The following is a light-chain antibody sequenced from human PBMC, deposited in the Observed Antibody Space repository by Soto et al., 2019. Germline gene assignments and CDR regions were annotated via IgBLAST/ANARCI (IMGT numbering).Light chain of an antibody. J-gene: IGLJ1*01. Sequence: QSVLAQPASVSGSPGQSITISCTGSSSDIGAYNYVSWFQQYPGKAPKLIISEVSNRPSGVSNRFSGSKSGTAASLTISGLQTEDEADYFCFSFTTDWTHVFGNGTKVNV. CDR3: FSFTTDWTHV. CDR1: SSDIGAYNY. CDR2: EVS. V-gene: IGLV2-14*01.